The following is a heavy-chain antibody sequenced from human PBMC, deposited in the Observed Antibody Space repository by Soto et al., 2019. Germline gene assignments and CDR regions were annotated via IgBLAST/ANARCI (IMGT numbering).Heavy chain of an antibody. D-gene: IGHD3-10*01. CDR3: ARTYYYGSGSPEIDY. V-gene: IGHV4-39*01. CDR1: GGSISSSSYY. Sequence: SETLSLTCTVSGGSISSSSYYWGWIRQPPGKGLEWIGSIYYSGSTYYNPSLKSRVTISVDTSKNQFSLKLSSVTAADTAVYYCARTYYYGSGSPEIDYWGQGTLVTSPQ. J-gene: IGHJ4*02. CDR2: IYYSGST.